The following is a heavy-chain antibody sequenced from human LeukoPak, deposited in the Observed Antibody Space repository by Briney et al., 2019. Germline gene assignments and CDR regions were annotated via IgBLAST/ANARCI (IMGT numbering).Heavy chain of an antibody. V-gene: IGHV3-23*01. Sequence: PGGSLRLSCAASGFTFSSYAMSWVRQAPGKGLEWVSSISGSGGITYYADSVKGRFTFSRDNSKNTLYLQMNSLRAEDTAVYYCAKGVAAGGSYYYYYGMDVWGQGTTVTVSS. J-gene: IGHJ6*02. CDR3: AKGVAAGGSYYYYYGMDV. CDR2: ISGSGGIT. CDR1: GFTFSSYA. D-gene: IGHD1-26*01.